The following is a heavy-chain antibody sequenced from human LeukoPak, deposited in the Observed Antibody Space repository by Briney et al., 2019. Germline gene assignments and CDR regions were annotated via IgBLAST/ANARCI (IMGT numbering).Heavy chain of an antibody. D-gene: IGHD4-17*01. CDR3: ARGNNDYVYLSVIDY. J-gene: IGHJ4*02. Sequence: GSLRLSCAASGFTFSSYWMSWVRQPPGKGLEGIGEINHSGSTNYNPSLKSRVTISVDASKNQFSLKLSSVTAADTAVYYCARGNNDYVYLSVIDYWGQGTLVTVSS. CDR2: INHSGST. CDR1: GFTFSSYW. V-gene: IGHV4-34*01.